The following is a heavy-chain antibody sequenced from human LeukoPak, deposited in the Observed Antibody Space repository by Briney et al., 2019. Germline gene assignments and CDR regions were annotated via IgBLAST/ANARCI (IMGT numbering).Heavy chain of an antibody. CDR3: AKDTAYCGGDCYRLDAFDI. J-gene: IGHJ3*02. Sequence: GGSLRLSCAASGFTFSSYAMSWVRQAPGKGLEWVSAISGSGGSTYYADSVKGRFTISRDNSKNTLYLQMNSLRAEDTAVYYCAKDTAYCGGDCYRLDAFDIWGQGTMVTVSS. D-gene: IGHD2-21*02. CDR1: GFTFSSYA. V-gene: IGHV3-23*01. CDR2: ISGSGGST.